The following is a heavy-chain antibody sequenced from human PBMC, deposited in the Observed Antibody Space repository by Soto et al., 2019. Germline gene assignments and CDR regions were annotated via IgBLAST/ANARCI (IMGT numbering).Heavy chain of an antibody. Sequence: PGGSLRLSCAASGFTFSSYWMHWVRQAPGKGLVWVSRINSDGSSTSYADSVKGRFTISRDNAKNTLYLQMNSLRAEDTAVYYCARMGRGVYYDILTGWAAPSDWFDPWGQGTLVTVSS. D-gene: IGHD3-9*01. CDR3: ARMGRGVYYDILTGWAAPSDWFDP. J-gene: IGHJ5*02. V-gene: IGHV3-74*01. CDR1: GFTFSSYW. CDR2: INSDGSST.